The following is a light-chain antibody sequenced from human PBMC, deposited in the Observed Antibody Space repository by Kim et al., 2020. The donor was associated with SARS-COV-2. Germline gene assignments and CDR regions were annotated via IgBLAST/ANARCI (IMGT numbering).Light chain of an antibody. Sequence: QSALTQPASVSGSPGQSITISCTGTSSDVGGYNYVSWYQQHPGKAPKLMIYDVSNRPSGVSNRFFGSKSGNTASLTISGIQAEDEADYYCSSYTSSSTLVVFGGGTKLTVL. CDR3: SSYTSSSTLVV. CDR1: SSDVGGYNY. V-gene: IGLV2-14*03. CDR2: DVS. J-gene: IGLJ2*01.